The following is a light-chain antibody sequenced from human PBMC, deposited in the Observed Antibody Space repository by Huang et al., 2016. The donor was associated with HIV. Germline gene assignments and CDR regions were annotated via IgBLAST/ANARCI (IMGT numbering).Light chain of an antibody. CDR1: QSVGSK. CDR3: QQYNNWPYT. J-gene: IGKJ2*01. V-gene: IGKV3-15*01. Sequence: DTVMTQTPATLSVSPGARATLSCRASQSVGSKLAWFQQKPGQAPRLLIHGASTRATGIPARFSGSGSGTEFTLTISSLQSEDFAGYYCQQYNNWPYTFGQGTKLEIK. CDR2: GAS.